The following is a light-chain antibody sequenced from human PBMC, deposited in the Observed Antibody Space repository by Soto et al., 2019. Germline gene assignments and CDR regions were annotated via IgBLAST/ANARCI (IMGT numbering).Light chain of an antibody. J-gene: IGKJ1*01. V-gene: IGKV3-15*01. Sequence: EVVMTQSSATLSVSPGERATLSCRASQSVSSNLAWYQQRPGQAPRLLIYGASTRATGIPARFSGSGSGTEFALTISSLQSTDFAVYFCQQYNDWPWTFGQGTKVDIK. CDR3: QQYNDWPWT. CDR2: GAS. CDR1: QSVSSN.